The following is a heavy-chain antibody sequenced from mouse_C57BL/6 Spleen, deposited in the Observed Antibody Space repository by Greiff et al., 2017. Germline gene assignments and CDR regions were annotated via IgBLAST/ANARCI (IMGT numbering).Heavy chain of an antibody. D-gene: IGHD1-1*01. CDR2: IYPRSGNP. Sequence: VQLQQSGAELARPGASVKLSCKASGYTFTSYGISWVKQRTGQGLEWIGEIYPRSGNPYYNEKFKGKATLTADKSSSTAYMELRSLTSEDSAVYFCAPHYYGSSYWYFDVWGTGTTVTVSS. CDR1: GYTFTSYG. CDR3: APHYYGSSYWYFDV. V-gene: IGHV1-81*01. J-gene: IGHJ1*03.